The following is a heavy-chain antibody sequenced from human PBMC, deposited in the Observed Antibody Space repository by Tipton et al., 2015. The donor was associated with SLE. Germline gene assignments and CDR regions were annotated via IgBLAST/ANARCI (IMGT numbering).Heavy chain of an antibody. Sequence: TLSLTCTVSGGSINNYYWSWIRQPPGKGLEWIGYIYYSGSTNYNPSLKSRVTISVDTSKNQFSLKLSSVTAADTAVYYCAREKGDASPSIVAFDIWGQGTVVTVSS. J-gene: IGHJ3*02. D-gene: IGHD3-3*02. CDR1: GGSINNYY. CDR3: AREKGDASPSIVAFDI. CDR2: IYYSGST. V-gene: IGHV4-59*01.